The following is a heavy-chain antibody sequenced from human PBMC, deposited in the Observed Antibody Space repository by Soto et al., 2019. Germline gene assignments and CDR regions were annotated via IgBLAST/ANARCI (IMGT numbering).Heavy chain of an antibody. Sequence: SETLSITCAVSGGSISSSNWWSWVRQPPGKGLEWIGEIYHSGSTNYNPSLKSRVTISVDKSKNQFSLKLRSVTAADTAVYYCARDLATMPGFYVSRPPDYGMLVSCQAPTLSVS. CDR3: ARDLATMPGFYVSRPPDYGMLV. D-gene: IGHD2-2*01. J-gene: IGHJ6*02. CDR1: GGSISSSNW. V-gene: IGHV4-4*02. CDR2: IYHSGST.